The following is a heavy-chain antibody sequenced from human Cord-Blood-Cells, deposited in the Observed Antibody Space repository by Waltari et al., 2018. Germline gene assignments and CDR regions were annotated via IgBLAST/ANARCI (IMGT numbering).Heavy chain of an antibody. D-gene: IGHD3-3*01. CDR3: ARALRDEYYDFWSGYYIHYYYYMDV. V-gene: IGHV4-34*01. CDR2: INHSGST. CDR1: GGSFSGYY. J-gene: IGHJ6*03. Sequence: QVQLQQWGAGLLKPSETLSLTCAVYGGSFSGYYLSWLGQPPGKGLEWSGEINHSGSTNYNPSLKSRVTISVDTSKNQFSLKLSSVTAADTAVYYCARALRDEYYDFWSGYYIHYYYYMDVWGKGTTVTVSS.